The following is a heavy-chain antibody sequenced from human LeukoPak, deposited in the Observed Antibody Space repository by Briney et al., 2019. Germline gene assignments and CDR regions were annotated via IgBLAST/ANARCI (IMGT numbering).Heavy chain of an antibody. CDR1: GFNIGDFA. CDR3: ARDYCSGTSCHLFDY. CDR2: ISGDSSSI. V-gene: IGHV3-43*02. D-gene: IGHD2-2*01. J-gene: IGHJ4*02. Sequence: AGSLTLSCAASGFNIGDFALHWVRQTPGRGLEWVSLISGDSSSIYYADSVKGRFTISRDNSKTSLFLRMDSLTAEDTGIYFCARDYCSGTSCHLFDYWGQGTLLIVSS.